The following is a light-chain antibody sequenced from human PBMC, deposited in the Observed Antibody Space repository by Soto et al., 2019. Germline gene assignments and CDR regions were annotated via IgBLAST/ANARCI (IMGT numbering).Light chain of an antibody. V-gene: IGLV2-8*01. CDR1: SSDVGGYNY. CDR3: SSYAGSNGV. J-gene: IGLJ1*01. CDR2: EVS. Sequence: QSALTQPPSASGSPGQSXTISCTGTSSDVGGYNYVSWYQQHPGKAPKLMIYEVSKRPSGVPDRFSGSKSGNTASLTVSGLQAEDEADYYCSSYAGSNGVFGTGTKVTVL.